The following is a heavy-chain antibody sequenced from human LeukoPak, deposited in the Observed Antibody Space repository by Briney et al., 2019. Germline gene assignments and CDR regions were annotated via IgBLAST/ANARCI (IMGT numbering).Heavy chain of an antibody. D-gene: IGHD3-10*01. V-gene: IGHV3-23*01. Sequence: GGSLRLSCAASGFTFSSYAMSWVRQAPGKGLEWVSAISGSGGSTYYADSVKGRFTISRDNSKNTLYLQMNSLRAEDTAVYYCAKGRELLWFGPPSADYWGQGTLSPSPQ. CDR2: ISGSGGST. J-gene: IGHJ4*02. CDR1: GFTFSSYA. CDR3: AKGRELLWFGPPSADY.